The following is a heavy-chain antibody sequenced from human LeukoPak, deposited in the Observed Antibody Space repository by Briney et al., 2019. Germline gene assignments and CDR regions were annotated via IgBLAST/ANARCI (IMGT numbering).Heavy chain of an antibody. Sequence: GGSLRLSCAASGFTFTSYAMSWVRQAPGKGLEWVSAISGNGGATYYADSVKGRFTISRDNSKNTLHLQMNSLRAEDTALYYCAKATTAIVVDNFFDYWDQGTLVSVSS. CDR2: ISGNGGAT. CDR1: GFTFTSYA. CDR3: AKATTAIVVDNFFDY. J-gene: IGHJ4*02. D-gene: IGHD3-22*01. V-gene: IGHV3-23*01.